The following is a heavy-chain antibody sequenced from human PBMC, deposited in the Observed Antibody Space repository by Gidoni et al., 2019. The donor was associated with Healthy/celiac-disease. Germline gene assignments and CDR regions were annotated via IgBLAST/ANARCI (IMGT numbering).Heavy chain of an antibody. CDR1: GFTFSSYS. D-gene: IGHD3-3*01. CDR3: ARDQITIFGVVSPFDY. V-gene: IGHV3-48*02. J-gene: IGHJ4*02. Sequence: EVQLVESGGGLVQPGGSLRLSWSASGFTFSSYSMNWVRQAPGKGLEWVSYISSSSSTIYYADSVKGRFTISRDNAKNSQYLQMNSLRDEDTAVYYCARDQITIFGVVSPFDYWGQGTLVTVSS. CDR2: ISSSSSTI.